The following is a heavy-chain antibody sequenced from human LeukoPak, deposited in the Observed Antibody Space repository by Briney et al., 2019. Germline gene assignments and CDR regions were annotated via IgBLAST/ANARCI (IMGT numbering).Heavy chain of an antibody. D-gene: IGHD1-26*01. V-gene: IGHV4-59*01. Sequence: SETLSLTCTVSGGSISSYYWSWIRQPPGKGLEWIGYIYYSGSTNYNPSLKGRVTISVDTSKNQFSLKLSSVTAADTAVYYCARGSGSYFPDAFDIWGQGTMVTVSS. CDR3: ARGSGSYFPDAFDI. CDR1: GGSISSYY. CDR2: IYYSGST. J-gene: IGHJ3*02.